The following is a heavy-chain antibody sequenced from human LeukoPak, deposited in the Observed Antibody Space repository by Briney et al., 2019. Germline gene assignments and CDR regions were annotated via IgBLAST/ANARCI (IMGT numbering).Heavy chain of an antibody. D-gene: IGHD2-2*01. CDR2: IHGDGSST. CDR3: ARTRGGNWFDS. CDR1: GFTFSSYW. V-gene: IGHV3-74*01. J-gene: IGHJ5*01. Sequence: GGSLRLSCAASGFTFSSYWIHCVRQAPGKGLVWVSRIHGDGSSTNYADSVKGRFTISRDNAKNTLYLQMNSLRAEDTAVYYCARTRGGNWFDSWGQGTLVTVSS.